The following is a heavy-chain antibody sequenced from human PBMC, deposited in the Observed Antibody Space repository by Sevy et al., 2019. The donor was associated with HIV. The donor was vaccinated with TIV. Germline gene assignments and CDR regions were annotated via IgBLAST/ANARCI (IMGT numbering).Heavy chain of an antibody. J-gene: IGHJ3*02. Sequence: SETLSLTCTVSGGSISSYYWSWIRQPPGKGLEWIGYIYYSGSTNYNPSLKSRVTISVDTSTNQFSLKLSSVTAADTAVDYCARELLSMVRGVGDAFDIWGQGTMVTVSS. CDR2: IYYSGST. V-gene: IGHV4-59*01. D-gene: IGHD3-10*01. CDR3: ARELLSMVRGVGDAFDI. CDR1: GGSISSYY.